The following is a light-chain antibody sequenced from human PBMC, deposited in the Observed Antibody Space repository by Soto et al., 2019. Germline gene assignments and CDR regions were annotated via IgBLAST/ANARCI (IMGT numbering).Light chain of an antibody. J-gene: IGKJ5*01. V-gene: IGKV2-30*02. CDR2: KVS. CDR3: MQGTHWPPIT. Sequence: EVVVTQSPLSLPVTLGQAASISCRSSQSLVHNDGNTYLSWFLQRPGQSPRRLIYKVSNRESGVPDRFSGSGSGTDFTLKISRVEAEDVGVYYCMQGTHWPPITFGQGGRLEIK. CDR1: QSLVHNDGNTY.